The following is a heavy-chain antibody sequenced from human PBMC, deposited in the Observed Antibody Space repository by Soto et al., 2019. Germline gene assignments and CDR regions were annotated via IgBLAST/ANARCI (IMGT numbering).Heavy chain of an antibody. Sequence: QVQLVESGGGVVQPGRSLRLSCAASGFTFSSYGMHWVRQAPGKGLEWVAVISYDGSNKYYADSVKSRFTISRDNSKNTLYLQMNSLRAEDTAVYYCAKDLAGTTGFDYWGQGTLVTVSS. D-gene: IGHD1-1*01. J-gene: IGHJ4*02. CDR2: ISYDGSNK. CDR1: GFTFSSYG. CDR3: AKDLAGTTGFDY. V-gene: IGHV3-30*18.